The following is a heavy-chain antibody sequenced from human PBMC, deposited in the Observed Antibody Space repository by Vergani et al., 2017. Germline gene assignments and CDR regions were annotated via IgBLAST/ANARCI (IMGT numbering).Heavy chain of an antibody. V-gene: IGHV3-33*01. CDR2: IWYDGSNK. Sequence: QVQLVESGGGVVQPGRSLRLSCAASGFTFSSYGMHWVRQAPGKGLEWVAVIWYDGSNKYYADSVKGRFTISRDNSKNTLYLQMNSLRAEDTAVYYCARDNRLDYDYGMDVWGQGTTVTVSS. CDR3: ARDNRLDYDYGMDV. J-gene: IGHJ6*02. CDR1: GFTFSSYG.